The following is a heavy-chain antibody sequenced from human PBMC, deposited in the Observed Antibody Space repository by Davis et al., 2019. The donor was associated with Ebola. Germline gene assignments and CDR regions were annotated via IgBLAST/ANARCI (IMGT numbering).Heavy chain of an antibody. V-gene: IGHV1-69*06. CDR3: ARQNSSSWYMAFDI. CDR2: IIPIFGTA. CDR1: GGTFSSYA. J-gene: IGHJ3*02. D-gene: IGHD6-13*01. Sequence: SVKVSCKASGGTFSSYAISWVRQAPGQGLEWMGGIIPIFGTANYAQKFQGRVTITADKSTSTAYMELSSLRSEDTAVYYCARQNSSSWYMAFDIWGQGTMVTVSS.